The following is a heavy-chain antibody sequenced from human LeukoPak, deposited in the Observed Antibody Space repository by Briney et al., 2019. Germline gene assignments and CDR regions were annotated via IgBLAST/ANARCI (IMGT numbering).Heavy chain of an antibody. Sequence: GGSLRLSCAASGFTFSSYAMHWVRQAPGKGLEYVSAISSNGGSTYYANSVKGRFTISRDNSKNTLYLQMGSLRAEDVAVYYCARGGSYSGSTWGYYFDYWGQGTLVTVSS. D-gene: IGHD1-26*01. CDR1: GFTFSSYA. CDR2: ISSNGGST. J-gene: IGHJ4*02. CDR3: ARGGSYSGSTWGYYFDY. V-gene: IGHV3-64*01.